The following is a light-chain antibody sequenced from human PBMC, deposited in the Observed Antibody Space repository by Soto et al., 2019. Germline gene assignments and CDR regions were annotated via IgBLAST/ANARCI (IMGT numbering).Light chain of an antibody. CDR2: GDT. Sequence: QCVLTQPPSVCGAPGQRVAISCTGSSSNIGAGYDVHWYQQLPGTAPKLLIYGDTNRPSGVPDRFSGSKSGTSASLAITGLQAEDEADYYCQSYDSSLSGNWVFGGGTKLTVL. CDR1: SSNIGAGYD. CDR3: QSYDSSLSGNWV. V-gene: IGLV1-40*01. J-gene: IGLJ3*02.